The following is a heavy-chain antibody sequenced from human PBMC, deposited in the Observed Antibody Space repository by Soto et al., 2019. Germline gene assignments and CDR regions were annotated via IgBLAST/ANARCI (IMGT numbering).Heavy chain of an antibody. CDR2: MNPNSGNT. J-gene: IGHJ5*02. CDR1: GYTFTSYD. Sequence: QVQLVQSGAEVKKPGASVKVSCKASGYTFTSYDINWVRQATGQGLEWMGWMNPNSGNTGYAQKFQGRVTMTRKTSISTAYMELRSLRSEDTAVYYCARAARYCSSTSCYPFDPWGQGNLVTVS. CDR3: ARAARYCSSTSCYPFDP. D-gene: IGHD2-2*01. V-gene: IGHV1-8*01.